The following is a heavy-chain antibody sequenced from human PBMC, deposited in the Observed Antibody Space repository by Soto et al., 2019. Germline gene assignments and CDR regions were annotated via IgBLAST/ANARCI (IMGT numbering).Heavy chain of an antibody. D-gene: IGHD2-21*02. CDR3: ARDLKRKGGNSTGNAFDI. CDR1: GYTFTSYY. J-gene: IGHJ3*02. CDR2: INPSGGST. V-gene: IGHV1-46*01. Sequence: GASVKVSCKASGYTFTSYYMHWVRQAPGQGLEWMGIINPSGGSTSYAQKFQGRVTMTRDTSTSTVYMELSSLRSEDTAVYYCARDLKRKGGNSTGNAFDIWGQGTMVTV.